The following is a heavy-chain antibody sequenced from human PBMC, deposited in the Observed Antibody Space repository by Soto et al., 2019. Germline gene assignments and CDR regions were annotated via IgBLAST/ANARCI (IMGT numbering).Heavy chain of an antibody. V-gene: IGHV3-73*01. D-gene: IGHD3-9*01. CDR2: IRSKANSYAT. J-gene: IGHJ5*02. Sequence: VQLVESGGGLVQPGGSLKLSCAASGFTFSGSAMHWVRQASGKGLEWVGRIRSKANSYATAYAASVKGRFTISRDDSKNTAYLQMNSLKTEDTAVYYCTRSFDWLLFVVWFDPWGQGTLVTVSS. CDR1: GFTFSGSA. CDR3: TRSFDWLLFVVWFDP.